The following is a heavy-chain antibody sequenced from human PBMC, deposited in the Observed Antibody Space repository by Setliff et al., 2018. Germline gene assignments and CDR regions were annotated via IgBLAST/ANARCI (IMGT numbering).Heavy chain of an antibody. Sequence: ASVKVSCKASGYTFTGYYMHWVRQAPGQGLEWMGWINPNSGGTNYAQKFQGRVTMTRDTSISTAYMELSSLRSEDTAVYYCAADYYDSSGYGYWGQGTLVTVSS. CDR1: GYTFTGYY. J-gene: IGHJ4*02. CDR3: AADYYDSSGYGY. CDR2: INPNSGGT. V-gene: IGHV1-2*02. D-gene: IGHD3-22*01.